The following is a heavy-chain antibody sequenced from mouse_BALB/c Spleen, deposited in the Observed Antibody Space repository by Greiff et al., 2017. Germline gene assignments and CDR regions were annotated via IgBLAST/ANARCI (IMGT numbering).Heavy chain of an antibody. Sequence: QVQLQQSGAELARPGASVKMSCKASGYTFTSYTMHWVKQRPGQGLEWIGAIYPGDGDTRYTQKFKGKATLTADKSSSTAYMQLSSLASEDSAVYYCARNYRYDKGFDYWGQGTTLTVSS. D-gene: IGHD2-14*01. CDR3: ARNYRYDKGFDY. J-gene: IGHJ2*01. CDR2: IYPGDGDT. CDR1: GYTFTSYT. V-gene: IGHV1-87*01.